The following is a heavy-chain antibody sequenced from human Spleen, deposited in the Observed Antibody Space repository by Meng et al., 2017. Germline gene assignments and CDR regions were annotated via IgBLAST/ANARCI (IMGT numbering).Heavy chain of an antibody. CDR3: ARHLGFDYDY. CDR2: IWYDGSNE. Sequence: GESLKISCAASGFTFSSYGMHWVRQAPGKGLEWVAVIWYDGSNEYYQDSVKGRFTISRDNTKNTLYLQMNNLSAEDTAVYYCARHLGFDYDYWGQGTLVTVSS. CDR1: GFTFSSYG. D-gene: IGHD3-16*01. J-gene: IGHJ4*02. V-gene: IGHV3-33*08.